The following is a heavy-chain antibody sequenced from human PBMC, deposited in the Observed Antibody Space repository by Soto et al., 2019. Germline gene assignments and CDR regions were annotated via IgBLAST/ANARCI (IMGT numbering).Heavy chain of an antibody. V-gene: IGHV1-18*01. CDR2: ISAYNGNT. CDR1: GYTFPSPG. Sequence: SVNVSCTASGYTFPSPGLSWVRQVLVQKLKWMGWISAYNGNTNYAQRLQGRVTMTTDTSTSTAYMELRSLRSDDTAVYYYARDAQPKIVTANTASDYLGQGTLLTVSS. CDR3: ARDAQPKIVTANTASDY. J-gene: IGHJ4*01. D-gene: IGHD2-21*02.